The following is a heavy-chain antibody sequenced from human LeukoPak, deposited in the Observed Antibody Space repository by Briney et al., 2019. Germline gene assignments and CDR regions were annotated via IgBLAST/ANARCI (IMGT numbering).Heavy chain of an antibody. CDR2: INPNSGDT. J-gene: IGHJ6*02. CDR1: GYTFSGNY. D-gene: IGHD3-10*01. V-gene: IGHV1-2*02. CDR3: ARGGSSSGSYYYGVDA. Sequence: ASVRVSCKTSGYTFSGNYIYWVRQAPGQGLEWMGWINPNSGDTNYAQKFQGRVTMTRDTSISTAYMDLGSLISDDTAVYYCARGGSSSGSYYYGVDAWGQGTTFTVSS.